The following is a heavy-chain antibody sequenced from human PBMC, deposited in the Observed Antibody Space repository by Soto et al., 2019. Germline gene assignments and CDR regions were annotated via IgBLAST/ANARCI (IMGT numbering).Heavy chain of an antibody. CDR1: GYTFTSYY. CDR2: INPSGGST. J-gene: IGHJ6*02. CDR3: ATLWFGELLYDTYGMDV. Sequence: ASVTVSCKASGYTFTSYYMHWVRQAPGQGLEWMGIINPSGGSTSYAQKFQGRVTMTRDTSTSTVYMELSSLRSEDTAVYYCATLWFGELLYDTYGMDVWGQGTTVTVSS. V-gene: IGHV1-46*01. D-gene: IGHD3-10*01.